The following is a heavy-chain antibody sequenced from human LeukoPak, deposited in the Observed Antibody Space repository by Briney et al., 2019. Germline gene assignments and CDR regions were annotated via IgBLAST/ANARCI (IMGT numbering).Heavy chain of an antibody. J-gene: IGHJ4*02. Sequence: SETLSLTFTVSGGSISSYYWSWIRQPPGKGLEWIGYIYYSGSTNYNPSLKSRVTISVDTSKNQFSLKLSSVTAADTAVYYCARDYRMTKRGYFDYWGQGTLVTVSS. CDR2: IYYSGST. CDR1: GGSISSYY. D-gene: IGHD4-11*01. V-gene: IGHV4-59*01. CDR3: ARDYRMTKRGYFDY.